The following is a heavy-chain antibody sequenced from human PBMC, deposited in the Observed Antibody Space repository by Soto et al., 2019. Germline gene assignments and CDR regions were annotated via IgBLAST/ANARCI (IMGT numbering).Heavy chain of an antibody. V-gene: IGHV3-48*03. J-gene: IGHJ4*02. D-gene: IGHD7-27*01. CDR1: GFTFSNHE. Sequence: DVQLVESGGDLVQPGGSLRLSCAASGFTFSNHEMNWVRQAPGKGLEWVSYISGSGFTVYYADSVRGRFTISRDNAKTSLYLQMNSLRVEDTGVYYCARSINWGSGSDSWGQGTLVTVSS. CDR2: ISGSGFTV. CDR3: ARSINWGSGSDS.